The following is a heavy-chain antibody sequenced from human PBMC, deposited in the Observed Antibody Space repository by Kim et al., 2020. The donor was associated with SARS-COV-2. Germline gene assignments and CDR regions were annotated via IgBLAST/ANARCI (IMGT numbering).Heavy chain of an antibody. Sequence: GGSLRLSCTAAGFTFDDYAMHWVRQAPGKGLEWVSGSTWDGANIAYADSVRGRFTISRDNARNSLYLQMNSLRPDDTALYYCTKAFWGSENTDAFAVWGHGTLVTVSS. CDR2: STWDGANI. J-gene: IGHJ3*01. CDR1: GFTFDDYA. V-gene: IGHV3-9*01. CDR3: TKAFWGSENTDAFAV. D-gene: IGHD3-10*01.